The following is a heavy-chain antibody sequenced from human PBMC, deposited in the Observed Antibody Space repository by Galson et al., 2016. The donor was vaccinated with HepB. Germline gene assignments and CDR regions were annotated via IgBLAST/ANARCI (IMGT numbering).Heavy chain of an antibody. J-gene: IGHJ3*01. CDR2: INPGGSDT. CDR1: GFTFSNHW. Sequence: SLRLSCAASGFTFSNHWMRWVRQAPGKGLVWVSRINPGGSDTMYADSVKGRFTVSRDNAKNSLYLQMNNLRDEDTAVYYCARDPHALDFWGQGTMVTVSS. V-gene: IGHV3-74*03. CDR3: ARDPHALDF.